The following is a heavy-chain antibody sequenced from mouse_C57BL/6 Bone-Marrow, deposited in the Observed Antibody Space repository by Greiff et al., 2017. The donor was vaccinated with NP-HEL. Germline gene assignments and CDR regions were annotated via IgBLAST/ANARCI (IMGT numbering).Heavy chain of an antibody. J-gene: IGHJ1*03. D-gene: IGHD1-1*01. CDR2: IHPNSGST. CDR1: GYTFTSYW. Sequence: VQLQQPGAELVKPGASVKLSCKASGYTFTSYWMHWVKQRPGQGLEWIGMIHPNSGSTNYNEKFKSKATLTVDKSSSTAYMQLSSLTSEDSAVYYCARKDYGSSWSDWYFDVWGTGTTVTVSS. CDR3: ARKDYGSSWSDWYFDV. V-gene: IGHV1-64*01.